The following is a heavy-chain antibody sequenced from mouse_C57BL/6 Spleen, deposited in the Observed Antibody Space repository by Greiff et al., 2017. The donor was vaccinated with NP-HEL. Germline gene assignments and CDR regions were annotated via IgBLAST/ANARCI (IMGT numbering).Heavy chain of an antibody. Sequence: QVQLQQSGPELVKPGASVKISCKASGYAFSSSWMNWVKQRPGKGLEWIGRIYPGDGDTNYNGKFKGKATLTADKSSSTAYMQLSSLTSEDSAVYFCAREEIYSNYDYWGQGTTLTVSS. D-gene: IGHD2-5*01. CDR3: AREEIYSNYDY. J-gene: IGHJ2*01. CDR2: IYPGDGDT. CDR1: GYAFSSSW. V-gene: IGHV1-82*01.